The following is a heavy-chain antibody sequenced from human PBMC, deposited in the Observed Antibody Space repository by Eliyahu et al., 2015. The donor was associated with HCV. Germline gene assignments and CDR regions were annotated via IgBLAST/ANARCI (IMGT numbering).Heavy chain of an antibody. J-gene: IGHJ3*02. V-gene: IGHV3-74*01. D-gene: IGHD1-26*01. CDR3: ARAGTYNAFDI. CDR2: INIDGSST. Sequence: EVQLVESGGGLFQPGGSLRLSCAASGFTFSGSWMHWVRQAPGRGLGWVSRINIDGSSTTYADSVKGRFTISRDNAKNTXYLQMNSLRAEDTAVYYCARAGTYNAFDIWGQGTMVTVSS. CDR1: GFTFSGSW.